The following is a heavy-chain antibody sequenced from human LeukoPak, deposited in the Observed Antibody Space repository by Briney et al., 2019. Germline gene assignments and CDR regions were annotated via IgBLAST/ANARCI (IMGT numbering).Heavy chain of an antibody. D-gene: IGHD3-16*01. CDR1: GFTFSSYA. Sequence: PGGSLRLSCAASGFTFSSYAMSWVRQAPGKGLEWVSALSGGGGSTYYADSVKGRFTISRDNSKNTLYLQMNSLRAEDTAVYYCTRGLGEHGGVSDRWGQGTLVIVS. J-gene: IGHJ5*02. CDR3: TRGLGEHGGVSDR. V-gene: IGHV3-23*01. CDR2: LSGGGGST.